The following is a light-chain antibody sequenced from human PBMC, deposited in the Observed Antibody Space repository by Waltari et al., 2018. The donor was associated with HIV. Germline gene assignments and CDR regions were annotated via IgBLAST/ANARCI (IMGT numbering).Light chain of an antibody. J-gene: IGKJ5*01. Sequence: DIQMTQSPSSLSASVGDTVTITCRASQTINNYLNWYQQRPGKPPNLLISGASSLQPGVPSRFSARTSGANFTLTITRLQPEDFASYYCQQSFSAAITLGQGTRL. CDR3: QQSFSAAIT. CDR2: GAS. CDR1: QTINNY. V-gene: IGKV1-39*01.